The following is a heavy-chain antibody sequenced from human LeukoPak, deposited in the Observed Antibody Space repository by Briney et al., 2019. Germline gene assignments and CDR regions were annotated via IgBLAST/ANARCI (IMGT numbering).Heavy chain of an antibody. D-gene: IGHD3-10*01. CDR2: IYHSGST. V-gene: IGHV4-38-2*02. J-gene: IGHJ6*03. CDR1: GYSISSGYY. CDR3: ASMGSGSYNYYYYMDV. Sequence: SETLSLTCTVSGYSISSGYYWGWIRQPPGKGLEWIGSIYHSGSTYYNPSLKSRVTISVDTSKNQFSLKLSSVTAADTAVYYCASMGSGSYNYYYYMDVWGKGTTVTISS.